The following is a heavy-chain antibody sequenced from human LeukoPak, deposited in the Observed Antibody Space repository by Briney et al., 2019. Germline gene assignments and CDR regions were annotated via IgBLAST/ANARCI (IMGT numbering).Heavy chain of an antibody. J-gene: IGHJ4*02. Sequence: ASVKVSCKASGYTFTGYYMHWVRQAPGQGLEWMGWINPNSGGTNYAQKFQARVSLTSETSISTTYMELSRLRSADTAVYYCPRDWANTIFGVVLYFDYWGQGTLVTVSS. CDR1: GYTFTGYY. V-gene: IGHV1-2*02. D-gene: IGHD3-3*01. CDR3: PRDWANTIFGVVLYFDY. CDR2: INPNSGGT.